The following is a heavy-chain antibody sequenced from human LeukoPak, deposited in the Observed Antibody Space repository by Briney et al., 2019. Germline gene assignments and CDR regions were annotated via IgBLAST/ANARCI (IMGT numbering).Heavy chain of an antibody. CDR3: TTVYHHVAY. CDR2: IKSNPDGGTT. D-gene: IGHD5-12*01. Sequence: GGSLRLSCGGSGFTFHNAWMDWVRQAPGKGLEWVGRIKSNPDGGTTDFPENVKGRFSISRDDSENTLFLQMNSLKTEDTAVYYCTTVYHHVAYWGQGTLVTVSS. CDR1: GFTFHNAW. J-gene: IGHJ4*02. V-gene: IGHV3-15*01.